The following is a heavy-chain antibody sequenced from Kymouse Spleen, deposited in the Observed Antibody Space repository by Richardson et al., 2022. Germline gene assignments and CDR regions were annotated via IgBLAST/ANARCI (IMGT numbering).Heavy chain of an antibody. J-gene: IGHJ4*02. D-gene: IGHD6-19*01. CDR1: GGSVSSGSYY. CDR2: IYYSGST. CDR3: ARIAVAGPFDY. Sequence: QVQLQESGPGLVKPSETLSLTCTVSGGSVSSGSYYWSWIRQPPGKGLEWIGYIYYSGSTNYNPSLKSRVTISVDTSKNQFSLKLSSVTAADTAVYYCARIAVAGPFDYWGQGTLVTVSS. V-gene: IGHV4-61*01.